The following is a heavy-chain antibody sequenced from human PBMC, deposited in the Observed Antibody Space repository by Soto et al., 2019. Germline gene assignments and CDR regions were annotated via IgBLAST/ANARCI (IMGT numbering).Heavy chain of an antibody. CDR3: ASSVAKYGYYGMDV. J-gene: IGHJ6*02. CDR2: IIPIFGTA. V-gene: IGHV1-69*12. CDR1: GGTFSSYA. Sequence: QVQLVQSGAEVKKPGSSVKVSCKASGGTFSSYAISWVRQAPGQGLEWMGGIIPIFGTANYAQKFQGRVTITADEXXSTGYMELGSLSWEDTAVYYCASSVAKYGYYGMDVWGQGTTVTVSS. D-gene: IGHD5-12*01.